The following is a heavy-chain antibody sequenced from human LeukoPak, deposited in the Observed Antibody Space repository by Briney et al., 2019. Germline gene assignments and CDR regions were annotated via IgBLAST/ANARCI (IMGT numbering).Heavy chain of an antibody. D-gene: IGHD3-22*01. CDR2: IKQDGSEK. CDR3: ARVRDRGYYYDSSGPSYYFDY. V-gene: IGHV3-7*01. Sequence: GGSLRLSCAASGFTFSSYWMSWVRQAPGNGLEWVANIKQDGSEKYYVDSVKGRFTISRDNAKNSLYLQMNSLRAEDTAVYYCARVRDRGYYYDSSGPSYYFDYWGQGTLVTVSS. CDR1: GFTFSSYW. J-gene: IGHJ4*02.